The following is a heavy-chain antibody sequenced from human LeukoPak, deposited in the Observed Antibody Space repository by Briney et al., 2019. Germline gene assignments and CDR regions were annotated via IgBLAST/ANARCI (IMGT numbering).Heavy chain of an antibody. CDR2: ISAYNGNT. Sequence: ASVKVSCKASGYTFTSYGISWVRQAPGQGLEWMGWISAYNGNTKYSQEFQGRVTITRDTSASTAYMELSSLRSEDMAVYYCAPRISGNWFDPWGQGTLVTVSS. CDR3: APRISGNWFDP. CDR1: GYTFTSYG. V-gene: IGHV1-18*03. D-gene: IGHD2/OR15-2a*01. J-gene: IGHJ5*02.